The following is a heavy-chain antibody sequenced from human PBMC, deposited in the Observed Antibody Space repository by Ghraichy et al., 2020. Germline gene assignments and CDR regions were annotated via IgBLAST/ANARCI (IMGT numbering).Heavy chain of an antibody. CDR2: IYYSGST. V-gene: IGHV4-39*01. J-gene: IGHJ6*02. CDR1: GGSISSSSYY. D-gene: IGHD2-2*01. CDR3: ATGAGYQLPDV. Sequence: SQTLSLTCTVSGGSISSSSYYWGWIRQPPGKGLEWIGSIYYSGSTYYNPSLKSRVTISVDTSKTQFSLKLTSVTAADTAVYYCATGAGYQLPDVWGQGTTVTVSS.